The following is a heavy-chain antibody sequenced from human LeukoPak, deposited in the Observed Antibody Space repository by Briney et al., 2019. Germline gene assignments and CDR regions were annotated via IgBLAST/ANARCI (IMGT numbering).Heavy chain of an antibody. CDR1: GGSIASSSYY. V-gene: IGHV4-39*01. Sequence: SETLSLTCTVSGGSIASSSYYWGWIRQPPGKGLEWIGSIYYSGSTYYNPSLKSRVTISVDTSKNQFSLKLSSVTAADTAVYYCARHETRMASLGFDPWGQGTLVTVSS. J-gene: IGHJ5*02. D-gene: IGHD5-24*01. CDR2: IYYSGST. CDR3: ARHETRMASLGFDP.